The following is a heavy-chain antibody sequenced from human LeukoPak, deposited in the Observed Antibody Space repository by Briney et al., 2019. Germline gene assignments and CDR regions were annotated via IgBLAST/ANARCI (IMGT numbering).Heavy chain of an antibody. CDR1: GYTFTGYY. D-gene: IGHD2-21*02. CDR2: INPNSGGT. V-gene: IGHV1-2*06. Sequence: ASVKVSCTASGYTFTGYYMHWVRQAPGQGLEWMGRINPNSGGTNYAQKFQGRVTMTRDTSISTAYMELSRLRSDDTAVYYCATSEAIVVVTAILNYWGQGTLVTVSS. J-gene: IGHJ4*02. CDR3: ATSEAIVVVTAILNY.